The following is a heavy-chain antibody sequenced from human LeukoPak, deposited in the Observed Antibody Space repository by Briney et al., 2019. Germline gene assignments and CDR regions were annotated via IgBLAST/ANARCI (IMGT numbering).Heavy chain of an antibody. CDR1: GGSISSYY. CDR2: IYYSGST. Sequence: SETLSLTCTVSGGSISSYYWSWIRQPPGKGLEWIGYIYYSGSTNYNPSLKSRVTISVDTSKNQFSLKLSSLTAADPPVYSCARSSTGRSYYDYYVMDVCGQGTTVTV. J-gene: IGHJ6*02. CDR3: ARSSTGRSYYDYYVMDV. V-gene: IGHV4-59*01. D-gene: IGHD6-13*01.